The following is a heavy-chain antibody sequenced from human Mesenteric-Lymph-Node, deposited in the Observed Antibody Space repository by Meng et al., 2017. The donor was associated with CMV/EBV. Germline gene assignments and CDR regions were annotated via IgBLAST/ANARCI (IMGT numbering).Heavy chain of an antibody. Sequence: ASVKVSCKASGYTFTSYDINWVRQATGQGLEWMGWMNPNSGNTGYAQKFQGRVTMTRNTSISTVYMELSSLRSEDTAVYYCARYCSGGSCYSGSFYYYGMDVWGQGATVTVSS. V-gene: IGHV1-8*01. J-gene: IGHJ6*02. CDR2: MNPNSGNT. D-gene: IGHD2-15*01. CDR1: GYTFTSYD. CDR3: ARYCSGGSCYSGSFYYYGMDV.